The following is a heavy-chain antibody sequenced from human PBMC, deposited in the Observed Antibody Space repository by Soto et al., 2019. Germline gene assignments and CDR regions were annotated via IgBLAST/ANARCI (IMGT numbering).Heavy chain of an antibody. D-gene: IGHD3-16*01. Sequence: QVQLVQSGAEVRKPGASVKVSCKASGYTFTTYGISWVRQAPGQGREWMGWISGYDGHTKYAQKFQGRIIMTADTSTSAVYMDLRSLRSDDTAVYYCAREGEMPYYYYGLDVWGQGTTVTVSS. V-gene: IGHV1-18*01. CDR1: GYTFTTYG. CDR2: ISGYDGHT. J-gene: IGHJ6*02. CDR3: AREGEMPYYYYGLDV.